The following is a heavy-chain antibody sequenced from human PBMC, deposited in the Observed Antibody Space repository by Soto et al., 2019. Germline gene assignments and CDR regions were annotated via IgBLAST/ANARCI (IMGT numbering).Heavy chain of an antibody. CDR1: GFTFSSYA. J-gene: IGHJ3*02. CDR2: ISSSSSNI. V-gene: IGHV3-21*01. D-gene: IGHD4-17*01. Sequence: PGGSLRLSCAASGFTFSSYAMSWVRQAPGKGLEWVSSISSSSSNIYYADSVKGRFTISRDNAKNSLYLQMNSLRAEDTAVYYCARGKMMTTVTSDAFYIWGQGTMVTVSS. CDR3: ARGKMMTTVTSDAFYI.